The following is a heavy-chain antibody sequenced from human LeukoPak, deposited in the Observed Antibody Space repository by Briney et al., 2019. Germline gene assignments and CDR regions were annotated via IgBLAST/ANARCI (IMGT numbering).Heavy chain of an antibody. CDR3: ARDGVRGFDI. Sequence: PGGSLRLSCAASGFTFSSYSMDWVRQAPGKGLEWVSHISGGSNIIYYADSMKGRFTISRDNTKNSLYLQMSSLRAEDTAVYFCARDGVRGFDIWGQGTMVTVSS. V-gene: IGHV3-48*04. J-gene: IGHJ3*02. CDR2: ISGGSNII. D-gene: IGHD1-1*01. CDR1: GFTFSSYS.